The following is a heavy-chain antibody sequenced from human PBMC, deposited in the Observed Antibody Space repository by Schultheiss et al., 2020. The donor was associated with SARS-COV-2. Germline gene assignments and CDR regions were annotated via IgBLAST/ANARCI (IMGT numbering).Heavy chain of an antibody. Sequence: GGSLRLSCAASGFTFSGYDMHWVRQAPGKGLEWVAVISYDGSNKYYADSVKGRFTISRDNAKNSLYLQMNSLRAEDTAVYYCARGGSGLDWGQGTLVTVSS. CDR2: ISYDGSNK. D-gene: IGHD3-16*01. CDR3: ARGGSGLD. J-gene: IGHJ4*02. CDR1: GFTFSGYD. V-gene: IGHV3-30-3*01.